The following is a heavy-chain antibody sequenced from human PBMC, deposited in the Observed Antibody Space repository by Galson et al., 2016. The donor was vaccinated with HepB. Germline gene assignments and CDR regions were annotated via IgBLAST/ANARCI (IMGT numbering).Heavy chain of an antibody. CDR1: GFSLSTSGVG. D-gene: IGHD3-3*01. CDR2: VYWDDVK. CDR3: SHIVTVFVVPPVGRDGFDI. Sequence: LVKPTQTLTLTCSFSGFSLSTSGVGVGWIRQPPGKALEWLAVVYWDDVKRYSPSLESRLTITKDASKNQVVLKMTKVDPVDTATYYCSHIVTVFVVPPVGRDGFDIWGQGTMVTVSS. V-gene: IGHV2-5*02. J-gene: IGHJ3*02.